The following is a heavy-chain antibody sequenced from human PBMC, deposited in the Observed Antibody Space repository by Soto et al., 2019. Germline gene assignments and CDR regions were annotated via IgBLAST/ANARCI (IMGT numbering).Heavy chain of an antibody. J-gene: IGHJ6*02. CDR1: GFTFSSYG. D-gene: IGHD3-9*01. CDR3: AGGRGEYYDILTDPIDV. V-gene: IGHV3-30*03. Sequence: SLRLSCAASGFTFSSYGIHWVRQAPGKGLEWVAVISYDGSNKYYADSVKGRFTISRDNSKNTLYLQMNSLRAEDTAVYYCAGGRGEYYDILTDPIDVWGQGTTVTVSS. CDR2: ISYDGSNK.